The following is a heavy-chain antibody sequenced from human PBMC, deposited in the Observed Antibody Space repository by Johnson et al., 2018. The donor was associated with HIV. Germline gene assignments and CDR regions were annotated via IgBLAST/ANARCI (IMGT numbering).Heavy chain of an antibody. CDR3: ATDRGGSYDAFHI. CDR2: ISYDGSNK. CDR1: GFTLSSYA. V-gene: IGHV3-30*14. D-gene: IGHD1-26*01. Sequence: QVQLVESGGGVVQPGRSLRLSCAASGFTLSSYAMHWVRQAPGKGLEWVAVISYDGSNKYNAESVKGRFTISRDNSKNTLYLQMNSLRGEDTAVYYCATDRGGSYDAFHIWGQGTMVTVSS. J-gene: IGHJ3*02.